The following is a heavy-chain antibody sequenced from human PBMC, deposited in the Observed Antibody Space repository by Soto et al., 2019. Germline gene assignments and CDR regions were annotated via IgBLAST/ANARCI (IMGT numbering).Heavy chain of an antibody. CDR2: ISPYNGNR. J-gene: IGHJ6*02. CDR3: ASEGNSHAHTSYYYSGMDI. Sequence: QVQLVQSGAEVKKPGATVRVSCKASGYTFSTFDMSWVRLTPGQGLEWMGWISPYNGNRNYAKKFQGRVTLSTYTANNTAYMELRSLRSDDTAVYYCASEGNSHAHTSYYYSGMDIWGQVTTVTGSS. CDR1: GYTFSTFD. V-gene: IGHV1-18*01. D-gene: IGHD2-21*01.